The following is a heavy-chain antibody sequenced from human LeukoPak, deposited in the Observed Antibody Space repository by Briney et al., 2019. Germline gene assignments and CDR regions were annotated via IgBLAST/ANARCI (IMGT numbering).Heavy chain of an antibody. V-gene: IGHV1-46*01. Sequence: ASVKVSCKASGYTSTSYYMHWVRQAPGQGLEWMGIINPSGGSTSYAQKFQGRVTMTRDTSTSTVYMELGSLRSEDTAVYYCARAWGSPCYSLDYYFDYWGQGTLVTVSS. CDR1: GYTSTSYY. D-gene: IGHD2-21*02. CDR3: ARAWGSPCYSLDYYFDY. J-gene: IGHJ4*02. CDR2: INPSGGST.